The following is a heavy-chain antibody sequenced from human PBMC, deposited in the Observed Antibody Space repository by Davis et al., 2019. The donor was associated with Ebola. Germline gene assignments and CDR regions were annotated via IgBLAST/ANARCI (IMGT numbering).Heavy chain of an antibody. Sequence: GSLRLSCAVYGGSFSGYYWSWIRQPPGKGLEWIGEINHSGSTNYNPSLKSRVTISVDTSKSQFSLKLSSVTAADTAVYYCARVRGYCSGGSCYSPRFDPWGQGTLVTVSS. CDR2: INHSGST. D-gene: IGHD2-15*01. CDR3: ARVRGYCSGGSCYSPRFDP. J-gene: IGHJ5*02. CDR1: GGSFSGYY. V-gene: IGHV4-34*01.